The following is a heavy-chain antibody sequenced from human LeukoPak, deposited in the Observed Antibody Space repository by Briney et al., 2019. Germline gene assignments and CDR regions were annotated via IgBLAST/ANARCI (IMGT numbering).Heavy chain of an antibody. V-gene: IGHV3-23*01. CDR2: IGGDGGTT. CDR1: GFSFSTYD. D-gene: IGHD5-24*01. CDR3: AKTIPYWYFDL. J-gene: IGHJ2*01. Sequence: GGSLRLSCAASGFSFSTYDMSWVRQAPTQGLEWVSAIGGDGGTTYADSVMGRFTISRDNSKNTLYLQMNSLRAEDTAIYYCAKTIPYWYFDLWGHGTLVTVSS.